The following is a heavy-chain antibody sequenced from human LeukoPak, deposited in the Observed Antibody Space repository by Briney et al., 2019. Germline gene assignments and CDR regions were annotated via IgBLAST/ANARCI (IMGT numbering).Heavy chain of an antibody. V-gene: IGHV3-30*01. CDR2: ISHDGSHQ. CDR3: ARARNGTLKY. Sequence: GGSLRLSCAASGFTFSHYAMHWVRQAPGKGLEWVAVISHDGSHQYSADSVKGRLTISRDNSRHTLYLQMNSLRPEDTAVYYCARARNGTLKYWGQGTLVTVSS. J-gene: IGHJ4*02. D-gene: IGHD1-26*01. CDR1: GFTFSHYA.